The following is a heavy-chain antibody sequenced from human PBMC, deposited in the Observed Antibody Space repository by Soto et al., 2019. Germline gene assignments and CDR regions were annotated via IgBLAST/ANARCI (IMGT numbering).Heavy chain of an antibody. Sequence: ASVKVSCKASGYTFTGHYMQWVRQAPGQGLEWMGWINPNSGDTNYAQKFQGRVTMTRDTSISTVYMELRLRSDDTALYYCARGWGGFGGKRGGGGGPYVDVWGQGTTVTVSS. CDR3: ARGWGGFGGKRGGGGGPYVDV. CDR2: INPNSGDT. D-gene: IGHD3-16*01. J-gene: IGHJ6*02. CDR1: GYTFTGHY. V-gene: IGHV1-2*02.